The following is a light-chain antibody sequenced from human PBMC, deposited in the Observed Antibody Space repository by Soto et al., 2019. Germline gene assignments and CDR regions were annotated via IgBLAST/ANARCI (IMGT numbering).Light chain of an antibody. J-gene: IGLJ1*01. CDR2: EVT. CDR1: SGDVGGYNY. V-gene: IGLV2-14*01. CDR3: SSYTSDSNPYV. Sequence: QSALTQPASVSGSPGQSITISCTGGSGDVGGYNYVSWYQHHPGKAPKLIIYEVTNRPSGVSNRFSGSKSGNTASLTISGLQAEDEADYYCSSYTSDSNPYVFGTGTKVTVL.